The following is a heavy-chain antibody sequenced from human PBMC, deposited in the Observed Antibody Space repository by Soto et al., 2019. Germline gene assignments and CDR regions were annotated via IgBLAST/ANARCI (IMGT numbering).Heavy chain of an antibody. Sequence: GGSLRLSCAASGFTFSSYAMSWVRQAPGKGLEWVSAISGSGGSTYYADSVKGRFTISRDNSKNTLYLQMNSLRAEDTAVYYCAKGGGGGTGYYYYGMDVWGQGTTVTVSS. CDR2: ISGSGGST. D-gene: IGHD3-16*01. CDR1: GFTFSSYA. V-gene: IGHV3-23*01. CDR3: AKGGGGGTGYYYYGMDV. J-gene: IGHJ6*02.